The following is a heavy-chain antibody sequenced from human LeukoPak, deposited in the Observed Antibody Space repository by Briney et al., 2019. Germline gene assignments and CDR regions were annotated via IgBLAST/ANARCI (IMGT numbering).Heavy chain of an antibody. CDR3: ARAACSSTSCYISY. J-gene: IGHJ4*01. CDR1: GFPFSSYA. D-gene: IGHD2-2*02. V-gene: IGHV3-30-3*01. Sequence: GGSLRLSCAASGFPFSSYAMHWVGRAPGKGLEGVAVISYDGSNKYYADSVKGRFTISRDNSKNTLYLQMNSLRAEDTAVYYCARAACSSTSCYISYRGHGTLVTVSS. CDR2: ISYDGSNK.